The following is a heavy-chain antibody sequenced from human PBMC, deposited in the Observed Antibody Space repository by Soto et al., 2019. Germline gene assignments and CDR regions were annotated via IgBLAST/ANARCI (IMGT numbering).Heavy chain of an antibody. CDR3: ATRSTGTTHFDY. J-gene: IGHJ4*02. CDR2: ISHSGRT. D-gene: IGHD1-1*01. CDR1: GYSISIGYY. V-gene: IGHV4-38-2*01. Sequence: PSETLSLTCAVSGYSISIGYYWGWIRQPPGKGLEWIGSISHSGRTYYNPSLKSRVTISVDTSTHQFSLKLTSVTAADTAMNYCATRSTGTTHFDYWGQGTLVTVSS.